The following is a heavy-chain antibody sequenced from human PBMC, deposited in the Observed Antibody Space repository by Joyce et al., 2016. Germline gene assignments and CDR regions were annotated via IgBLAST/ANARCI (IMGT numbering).Heavy chain of an antibody. CDR3: ARLYGSGNYCFDY. J-gene: IGHJ4*02. V-gene: IGHV4-39*07. CDR2: IYYTGST. Sequence: QLQLQESGPGLVKPSETLSLTCSVSGASISSSSYYWAWIRPPPGLGLEWIGTIYYTGSTYYSPSLKSRVTMSADTSRNQFSLKLTSVTAADTAVYYCARLYGSGNYCFDYWGQGTLVTVSS. D-gene: IGHD3-10*01. CDR1: GASISSSSYY.